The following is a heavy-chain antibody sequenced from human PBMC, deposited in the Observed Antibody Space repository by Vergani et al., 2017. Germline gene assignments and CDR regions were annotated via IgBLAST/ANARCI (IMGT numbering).Heavy chain of an antibody. Sequence: QVQLVQSGAEVKKPGSSVKVSCKASGGTFSSYTISWVRQAPGQGLEWMGRIIPILGIANYAQKFQGRVTITADKSTSTAYMELSSLRSEDTAVYYCASGVVAAAHYYYYYMDVWGKGTTVTVSS. CDR3: ASGVVAAAHYYYYYMDV. J-gene: IGHJ6*03. CDR1: GGTFSSYT. V-gene: IGHV1-69*02. CDR2: IIPILGIA. D-gene: IGHD2-15*01.